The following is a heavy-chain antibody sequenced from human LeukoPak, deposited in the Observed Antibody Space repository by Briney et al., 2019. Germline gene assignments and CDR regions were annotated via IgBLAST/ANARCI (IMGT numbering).Heavy chain of an antibody. J-gene: IGHJ4*02. D-gene: IGHD4-17*01. V-gene: IGHV3-21*01. CDR1: GFTFSSYS. CDR3: AREDYGDGAYFDY. Sequence: PGGSLRLSCAASGFTFSSYSMNWVRQAPGKGLEWVSSISSSSSYIYYADSVKGRFTISRDNAKNSLYPQMNSLRAEDTAVYYCAREDYGDGAYFDYWGQGTLVTVSS. CDR2: ISSSSSYI.